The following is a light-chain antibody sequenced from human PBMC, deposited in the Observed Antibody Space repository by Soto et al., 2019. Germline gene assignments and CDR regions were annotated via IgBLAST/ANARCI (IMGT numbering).Light chain of an antibody. V-gene: IGKV1-39*01. Sequence: DIQMTQSPSSLSASVGDRVTITCRASQSISNYLNWYQQKPGNAPKLLIYAASRLQSGVPSRFSGSGSGTDFPLTISSLHPEDSATYYCQQSYSTPGYTFGHGTKREIK. J-gene: IGKJ2*01. CDR2: AAS. CDR1: QSISNY. CDR3: QQSYSTPGYT.